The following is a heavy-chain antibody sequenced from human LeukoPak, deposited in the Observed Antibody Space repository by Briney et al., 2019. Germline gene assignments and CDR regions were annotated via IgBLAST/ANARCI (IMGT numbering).Heavy chain of an antibody. CDR1: GGSISSYY. D-gene: IGHD3-22*01. CDR2: IYYSGST. V-gene: IGHV4-59*01. J-gene: IGHJ3*02. CDR3: ARGYDSSGTNAFDI. Sequence: PSETLSLTCTVSGGSISSYYWSWIRQPPGKGLEWIGYIYYSGSTNYNPSLKSRVTISVDTSKNQFSLKPSSVTAADTAVYYCARGYDSSGTNAFDIWGQGTMVTVSS.